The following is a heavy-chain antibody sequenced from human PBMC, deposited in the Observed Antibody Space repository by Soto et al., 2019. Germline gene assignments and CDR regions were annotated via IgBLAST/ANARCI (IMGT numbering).Heavy chain of an antibody. CDR2: TGST. CDR3: GVYKAGSGGNGD. CDR1: GDSINIGDYY. J-gene: IGHJ1*01. V-gene: IGHV4-61*08. Sequence: SETLSLTCTVSGDSINIGDYYWSWIRQPPGKGLEWIGQTGSTNYNPSLKSRISISLDTSKNQFSLKLSSVTSADTAVYYCGVYKAGSGGNGDCGQGTLVTVSS. D-gene: IGHD6-19*01.